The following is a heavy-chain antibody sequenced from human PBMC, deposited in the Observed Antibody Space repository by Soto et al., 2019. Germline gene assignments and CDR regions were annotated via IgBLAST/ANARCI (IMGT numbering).Heavy chain of an antibody. Sequence: GGSLRLSCAASGFTFRSYLMHWVRRAPGKKLEWVSRITIDGSSTTYADSVKGRFTISIDNAKNSLYLQMSSLRDEDTALYYCARDGYCISTSCYFLPDVWGQGTTVTVSS. CDR1: GFTFRSYL. CDR3: ARDGYCISTSCYFLPDV. CDR2: ITIDGSST. V-gene: IGHV3-74*01. D-gene: IGHD2-2*03. J-gene: IGHJ6*02.